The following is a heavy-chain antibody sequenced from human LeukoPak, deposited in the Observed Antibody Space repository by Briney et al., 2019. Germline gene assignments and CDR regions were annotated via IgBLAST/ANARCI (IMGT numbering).Heavy chain of an antibody. D-gene: IGHD3-10*01. Sequence: SETLSLTCTVSGGSISSSRYYWGWIRQPPGKGLEWIGSIYYSGSTYYNPSLKSRVTISVDTSKNQFSLKLSSVTAADTAVYYCAVSGPGYYYYGMDVWGQGTTVTVSS. J-gene: IGHJ6*02. CDR2: IYYSGST. V-gene: IGHV4-39*01. CDR1: GGSISSSRYY. CDR3: AVSGPGYYYYGMDV.